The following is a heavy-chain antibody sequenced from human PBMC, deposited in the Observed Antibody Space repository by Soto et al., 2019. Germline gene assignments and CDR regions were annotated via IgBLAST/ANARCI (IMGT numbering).Heavy chain of an antibody. CDR1: GFTFSSYG. Sequence: GGSLRLSCAASGFTFSSYGMHWVRQAPGKGLEWLAVIWYDGSDEYYADSVKGRFTISRDNSKNTLYLQMDSLRAEDTAVYYCARDPWAFDYWGQGTLVTVSS. V-gene: IGHV3-33*01. D-gene: IGHD7-27*01. CDR2: IWYDGSDE. CDR3: ARDPWAFDY. J-gene: IGHJ4*02.